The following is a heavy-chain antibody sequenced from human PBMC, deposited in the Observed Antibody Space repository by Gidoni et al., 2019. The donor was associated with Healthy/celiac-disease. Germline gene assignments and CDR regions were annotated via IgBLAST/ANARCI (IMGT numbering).Heavy chain of an antibody. J-gene: IGHJ3*02. CDR1: GFPFRRYA. CDR2: ISGSGCST. CDR3: AKDEGSYDYVWGSYRYGAFDI. D-gene: IGHD3-16*02. V-gene: IGHV3-23*01. Sequence: EVQLLESGGGLVQPGGSLRLSCAASGFPFRRYAMSWVRTATGKGLEWVSAISGSGCSTYYADAVKGRFTISRDNSKNTLYLQMNSLRAEDTAVYYCAKDEGSYDYVWGSYRYGAFDIWGQVTMVTVSS.